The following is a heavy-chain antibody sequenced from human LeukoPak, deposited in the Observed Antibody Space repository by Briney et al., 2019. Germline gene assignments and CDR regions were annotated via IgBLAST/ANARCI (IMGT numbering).Heavy chain of an antibody. V-gene: IGHV4-59*01. Sequence: PSETLSLTCTVSGGSISGYYWSWIRQPPGKGLEWIGNIYYSGSTNHNPSLKSRVTISVDTSKNQFSLKLSSVTAADTAVYYCARYCSSTSSYRLGAFDTWGQGTMVTVSS. CDR1: GGSISGYY. J-gene: IGHJ3*02. CDR2: IYYSGST. D-gene: IGHD2-2*02. CDR3: ARYCSSTSSYRLGAFDT.